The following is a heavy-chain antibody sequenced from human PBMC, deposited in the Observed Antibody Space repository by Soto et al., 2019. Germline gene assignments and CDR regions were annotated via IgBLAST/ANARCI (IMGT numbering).Heavy chain of an antibody. Sequence: ASVKVSCTASGYTFASYAISWMRQAPGQGLEWMGWISAYNGNTNYAQKLQGRVTMTTDTSTSTAYMELRSLRSDDTAVYYCARDPPPPDYWGQGTLVTAPQ. CDR2: ISAYNGNT. V-gene: IGHV1-18*01. J-gene: IGHJ4*02. CDR1: GYTFASYA. CDR3: ARDPPPPDY.